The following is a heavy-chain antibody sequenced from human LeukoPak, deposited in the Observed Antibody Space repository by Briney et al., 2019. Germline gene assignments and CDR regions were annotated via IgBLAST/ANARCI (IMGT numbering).Heavy chain of an antibody. V-gene: IGHV4-30-2*01. CDR1: GGSISSGGYS. CDR2: IYHSGST. D-gene: IGHD4-17*01. Sequence: PSETLSLTCAVSGGSISSGGYSWSWIRQPPGKGLEWIGYIYHSGSTYYNPSLKSRVTISVDRSKNQFSLKLSSVTAADTAVYYCARDGDPGAFDIWGKGQWSPSLQ. J-gene: IGHJ3*02. CDR3: ARDGDPGAFDI.